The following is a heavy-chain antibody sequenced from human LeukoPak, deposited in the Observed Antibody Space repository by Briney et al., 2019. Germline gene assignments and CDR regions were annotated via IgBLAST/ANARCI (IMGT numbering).Heavy chain of an antibody. J-gene: IGHJ5*02. CDR3: ARSGVGYYDFWSGYPRSNWFDP. CDR1: GGSFSGYY. CDR2: INHSGST. Sequence: SETLSLTCAAYGGSFSGYYWSWIRQPPGKGLEWIGEINHSGSTNYNPSLKSRVTISVDTSKNQFSLKLSSVTAADTAVYYCARSGVGYYDFWSGYPRSNWFDPWGQGTLVTVSS. V-gene: IGHV4-34*01. D-gene: IGHD3-3*01.